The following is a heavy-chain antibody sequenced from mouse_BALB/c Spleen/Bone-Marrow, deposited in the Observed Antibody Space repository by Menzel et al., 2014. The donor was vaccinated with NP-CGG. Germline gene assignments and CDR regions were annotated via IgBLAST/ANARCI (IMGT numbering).Heavy chain of an antibody. D-gene: IGHD2-4*01. V-gene: IGHV1-9*01. Sequence: QVQLQQSGAELMKPGASEKISCKATGYTFSTYWIEGVKQRPGHGLEWIGENLPGSGTTNYNEKFKGKATFTADTSSNAAYMQRSSLTSEDCAVYYCARVITRGSFAYWGKGLWSQSLQ. CDR1: GYTFSTYW. CDR3: ARVITRGSFAY. J-gene: IGHJ3*01. CDR2: NLPGSGTT.